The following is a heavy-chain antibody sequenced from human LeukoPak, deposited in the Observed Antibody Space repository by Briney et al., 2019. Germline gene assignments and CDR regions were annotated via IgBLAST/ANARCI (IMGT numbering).Heavy chain of an antibody. J-gene: IGHJ3*02. D-gene: IGHD3-9*01. Sequence: ASVKVSCKASGYTFTSYGISLVRQAPGQGLEWMGWISAYNGNTNYAQKLQGRVTMTTDTSTSTAYMELRSLRSDDTAVYYCARDLYYDILTGWNAFDIWGQGTMVTVSS. CDR2: ISAYNGNT. CDR3: ARDLYYDILTGWNAFDI. V-gene: IGHV1-18*01. CDR1: GYTFTSYG.